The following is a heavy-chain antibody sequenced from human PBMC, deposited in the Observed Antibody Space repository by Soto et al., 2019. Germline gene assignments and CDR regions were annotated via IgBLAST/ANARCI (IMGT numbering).Heavy chain of an antibody. D-gene: IGHD3-22*01. V-gene: IGHV4-39*07. CDR1: VGSIRSSSYY. J-gene: IGHJ5*02. CDR3: ARDYYDSSGYYYSLWFDP. CDR2: IYHRGNT. Sequence: PKPLSLTSIVPVGSIRSSSYYWGWIRQTPGKGQQWIGEIYHRGNTTSNPSLKSRVTILVDKSKNQFSLKLSSVTAAVTAVYYCARDYYDSSGYYYSLWFDPWGQGTLFTVSS.